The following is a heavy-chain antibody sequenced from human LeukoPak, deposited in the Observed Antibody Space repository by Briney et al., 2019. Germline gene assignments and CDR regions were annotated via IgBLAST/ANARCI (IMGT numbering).Heavy chain of an antibody. CDR2: ISSSSSYI. Sequence: GSLRLSCAASGFTFSSYSMNWVRQAPGKGLEWVSSISSSSSYIYYADSVKGRFTISRDNAKNSLYLQMNSLRAEDTAVYYCARDRIGSGSYFGNFEFDYWGQGTLVTVSS. V-gene: IGHV3-21*04. D-gene: IGHD3-10*01. CDR3: ARDRIGSGSYFGNFEFDY. J-gene: IGHJ4*02. CDR1: GFTFSSYS.